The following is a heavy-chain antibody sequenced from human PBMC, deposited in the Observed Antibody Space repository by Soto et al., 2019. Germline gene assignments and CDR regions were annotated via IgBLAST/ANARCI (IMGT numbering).Heavy chain of an antibody. J-gene: IGHJ6*02. V-gene: IGHV1-8*01. CDR3: ARESGKGYCSGGSCYSSYYYYGMDV. Sequence: QVQLVQSGAEVKKPGASVKVSCKASGYTFTSYDINWVRQATGQGLEWMGWMNPNSGNTGYAQKFQGRVTMTRNTSISTAYMELSSLRSEDTAVYYCARESGKGYCSGGSCYSSYYYYGMDVWGQWTTVTVSS. CDR2: MNPNSGNT. CDR1: GYTFTSYD. D-gene: IGHD2-15*01.